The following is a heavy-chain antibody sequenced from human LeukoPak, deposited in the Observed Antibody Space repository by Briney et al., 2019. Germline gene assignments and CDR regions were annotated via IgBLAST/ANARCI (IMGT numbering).Heavy chain of an antibody. V-gene: IGHV4-34*01. CDR2: INHSGST. D-gene: IGHD3-3*01. J-gene: IGHJ6*02. CDR1: GGSFSGYY. Sequence: YPSETLSLTCAVYGGSFSGYYWSWIRQPPGKGLEWIGEINHSGSTNYNPSLKSRVTISVDTSKNQFSLKLSSVTAADTAVYYCARGSPYYDFWSGPPVKAYYYGMDVWGQGTTVTVSS. CDR3: ARGSPYYDFWSGPPVKAYYYGMDV.